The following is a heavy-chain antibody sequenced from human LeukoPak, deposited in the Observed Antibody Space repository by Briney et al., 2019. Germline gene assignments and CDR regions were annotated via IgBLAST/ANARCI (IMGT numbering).Heavy chain of an antibody. Sequence: SETLSLTCAVYGGSFSGYYWSWIRQPPGKGLEWIGEINHSGSTNYNPSLKSRVTISVDTSKNQFSLKLSSVTAADTAVYYCARGHYDFWSGHYYFDYWGQGILVTVSS. J-gene: IGHJ4*02. CDR3: ARGHYDFWSGHYYFDY. V-gene: IGHV4-34*01. D-gene: IGHD3-3*01. CDR1: GGSFSGYY. CDR2: INHSGST.